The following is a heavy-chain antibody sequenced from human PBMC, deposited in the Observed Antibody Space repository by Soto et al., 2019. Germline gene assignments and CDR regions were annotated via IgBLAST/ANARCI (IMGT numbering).Heavy chain of an antibody. CDR2: IIPIFGTA. J-gene: IGHJ4*02. V-gene: IGHV1-69*13. CDR3: ASVKDSSGITPGGFDY. CDR1: GGTLSSYA. Sequence: GGSVKVSRKGSGGTLSSYAISWVRQAPGQGLEWMGGIIPIFGTANYAQKFQGRVTITADESTSTAYMELSSLRSEDTAVYYCASVKDSSGITPGGFDYWGQGTLVTVSS. D-gene: IGHD3-22*01.